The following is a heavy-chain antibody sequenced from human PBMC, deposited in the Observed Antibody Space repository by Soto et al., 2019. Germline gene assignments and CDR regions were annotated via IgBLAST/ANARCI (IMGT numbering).Heavy chain of an antibody. J-gene: IGHJ4*02. D-gene: IGHD6-19*01. CDR1: GGSFSGYY. V-gene: IGHV4-34*01. CDR3: ARHLPRIAVTGIDE. Sequence: SETLSLTCAVYGGSFSGYYWSWIRQPPGKGLEWIGEINHSGSTNYNPSLKSRVTISVDTSKNQFSLKLSSVTAADTAVYYCARHLPRIAVTGIDEWGQGTLVTVSS. CDR2: INHSGST.